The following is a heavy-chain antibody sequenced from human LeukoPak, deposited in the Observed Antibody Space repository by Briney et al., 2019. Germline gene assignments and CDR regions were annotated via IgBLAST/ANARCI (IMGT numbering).Heavy chain of an antibody. V-gene: IGHV3-23*01. J-gene: IGHJ4*02. CDR3: AKCRYYYGSGSYRDC. CDR2: ISGSGGST. Sequence: GGSLRLSCAASGFTFSSYAMSWVRQAPGKGLEWVSAISGSGGSTYYADSVKGRFTISRDNSKNTLYLQMNSLRAEDTAVYYCAKCRYYYGSGSYRDCWGQGTLVTVSS. CDR1: GFTFSSYA. D-gene: IGHD3-10*01.